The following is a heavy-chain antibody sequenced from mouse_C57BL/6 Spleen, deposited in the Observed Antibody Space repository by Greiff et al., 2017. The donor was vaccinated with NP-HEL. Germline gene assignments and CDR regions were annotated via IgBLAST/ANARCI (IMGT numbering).Heavy chain of an antibody. CDR2: IYPGDGDT. J-gene: IGHJ3*01. D-gene: IGHD1-1*01. CDR3: ARFDYGSSWFAY. CDR1: GYAFSSSW. V-gene: IGHV1-82*01. Sequence: QVQLQQSGPELVKPGASVKISCKASGYAFSSSWMNWVTQRPGKGLEWIGRIYPGDGDTNYNGKFKGKATLTADKSSSTAYMQLSSLTSEDSAVYFCARFDYGSSWFAYWGQGTLVTVSA.